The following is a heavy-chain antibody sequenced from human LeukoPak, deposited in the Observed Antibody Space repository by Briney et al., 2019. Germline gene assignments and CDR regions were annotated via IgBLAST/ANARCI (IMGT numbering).Heavy chain of an antibody. D-gene: IGHD1-1*01. Sequence: GGPLRLSCAASGFTFSSYAMHWVRQAPGKALEWVAVTSYDGNIKYYADSVKGRFTISRDNAKNTLYLQMNSLRGEDAGVYYCARDPVPATARHFDYWGQGTLVTVSS. CDR2: TSYDGNIK. CDR3: ARDPVPATARHFDY. V-gene: IGHV3-30*16. J-gene: IGHJ4*02. CDR1: GFTFSSYA.